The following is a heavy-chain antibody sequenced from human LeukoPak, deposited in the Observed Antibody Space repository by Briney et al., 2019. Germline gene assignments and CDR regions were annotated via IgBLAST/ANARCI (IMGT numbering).Heavy chain of an antibody. CDR1: GYGFSDVY. CDR2: INPLSGAT. Sequence: ASVKVSCKASGYGFSDVYFNWVRQAPGQGLEWMGWINPLSGATNYAQRFQGRVSMDASIDTAYMELSRLTSDDTAVYYCATSSSVTHTRDPWGQGTLVTVSS. D-gene: IGHD5/OR15-5a*01. J-gene: IGHJ5*02. CDR3: ATSSSVTHTRDP. V-gene: IGHV1-2*02.